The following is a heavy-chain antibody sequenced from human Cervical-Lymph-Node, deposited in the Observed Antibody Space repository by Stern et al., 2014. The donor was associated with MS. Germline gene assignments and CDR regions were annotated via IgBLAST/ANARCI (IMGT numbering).Heavy chain of an antibody. D-gene: IGHD3-10*01. V-gene: IGHV3-74*01. J-gene: IGHJ4*02. CDR3: ARDHYYGSGTYFSY. CDR1: GLTFSSYW. Sequence: VQLVQSGGDLVQPGGSLRLSCAMSGLTFSSYWMHWVRQAPGKGLVWGSRINTDGGTTSYADSVKGRFTISRDNAKNTLYLQMNNLRVEDTAVYYCARDHYYGSGTYFSYWGQGTLVTVSS. CDR2: INTDGGTT.